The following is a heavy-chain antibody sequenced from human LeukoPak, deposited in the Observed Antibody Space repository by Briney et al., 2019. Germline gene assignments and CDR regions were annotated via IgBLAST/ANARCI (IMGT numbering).Heavy chain of an antibody. CDR2: INHSVST. Sequence: SETLSLTCAVYGGSFSSYYWTWIRQPPGKGLEWIGEINHSVSTNYNPSLKSRVTISVDTSKNQFSLKLSSVTAADTAVYYCVMNWGTGRTLDYWGQGTLVTVSS. CDR1: GGSFSSYY. J-gene: IGHJ4*02. CDR3: VMNWGTGRTLDY. V-gene: IGHV4-34*01. D-gene: IGHD7-27*01.